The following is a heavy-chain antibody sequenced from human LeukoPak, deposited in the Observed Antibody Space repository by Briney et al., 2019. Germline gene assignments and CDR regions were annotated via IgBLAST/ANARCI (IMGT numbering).Heavy chain of an antibody. V-gene: IGHV4-39*01. Sequence: SETLSLTCTVSGGSISSSSYYWGWIRQPPGKGLEWIGSIYYSGSTYYNPSLKSRVTISVDTSKNQFSLKLSSVTAADTAVYYCARRLPGFLVRGVLNGNWFDPWGQGTLVTVSS. D-gene: IGHD3-10*01. CDR1: GGSISSSSYY. CDR3: ARRLPGFLVRGVLNGNWFDP. CDR2: IYYSGST. J-gene: IGHJ5*02.